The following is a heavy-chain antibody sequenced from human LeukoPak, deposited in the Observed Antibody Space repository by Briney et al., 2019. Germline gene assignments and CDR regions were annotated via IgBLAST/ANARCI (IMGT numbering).Heavy chain of an antibody. Sequence: ASETLSLTCTVSGGSISSYYWSWIRRPAGKGLEWIGRIYTSGSTNYNPSLKSRVTMSVDTSKNKCSLKLSSVTAADTAVYYCARAPSSSYKDAFDIWGQGTMVTVSS. CDR2: IYTSGST. CDR1: GGSISSYY. V-gene: IGHV4-4*07. D-gene: IGHD6-13*01. J-gene: IGHJ3*02. CDR3: ARAPSSSYKDAFDI.